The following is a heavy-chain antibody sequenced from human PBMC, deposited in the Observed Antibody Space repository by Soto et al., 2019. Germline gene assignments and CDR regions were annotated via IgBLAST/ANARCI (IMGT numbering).Heavy chain of an antibody. D-gene: IGHD2-2*01. CDR1: GGTFSSYT. CDR2: IIPILGIA. J-gene: IGHJ5*02. V-gene: IGHV1-69*02. Sequence: QVQLVQSGAEVKKPGSSVKVSCKASGGTFSSYTISWVRQAPGQGLEWMGRIIPILGIANYAQKFQGRVTITADKSTSPAYMELSSLRSEDTAVYYCARAGSTSWGFDHWGQGTLVTVSS. CDR3: ARAGSTSWGFDH.